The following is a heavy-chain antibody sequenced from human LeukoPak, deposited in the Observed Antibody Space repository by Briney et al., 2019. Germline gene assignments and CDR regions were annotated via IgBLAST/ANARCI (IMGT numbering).Heavy chain of an antibody. CDR2: IIPIFGTA. CDR3: ARHQQVVTYYFDY. V-gene: IGHV1-69*13. D-gene: IGHD6-13*01. J-gene: IGHJ4*02. CDR1: GGTFSSYA. Sequence: GASVKVSCKASGGTFSSYAISWVRQAPGQGLEWMGGIIPIFGTANYAQKFQGRVTITADESTSTAYMELNSLRSEDTAVYFCARHQQVVTYYFDYWGQETLVTVSS.